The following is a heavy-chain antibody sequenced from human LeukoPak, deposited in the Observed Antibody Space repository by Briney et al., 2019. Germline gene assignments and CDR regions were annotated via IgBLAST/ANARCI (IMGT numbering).Heavy chain of an antibody. D-gene: IGHD3-9*01. Sequence: GGSLRLSCAASGFTFSSYGMHWVRQAPGKGLEWVAFIRYDGSNKYYADSVKGRFTISRDNAKNSLYLQMNSLRAEDTAVYYCAREMGILTGSPEIGYWGQGTLVTVSS. CDR3: AREMGILTGSPEIGY. CDR2: IRYDGSNK. V-gene: IGHV3-30*02. CDR1: GFTFSSYG. J-gene: IGHJ4*02.